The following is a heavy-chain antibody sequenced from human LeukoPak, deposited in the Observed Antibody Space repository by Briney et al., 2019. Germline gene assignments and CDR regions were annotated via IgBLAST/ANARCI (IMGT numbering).Heavy chain of an antibody. CDR2: VYHTGST. Sequence: PSETLSLTCAVYGGSFSGYNLNWVRQAPGEGLEWIGYVYHTGSTNFNPSLNGRVSISRDTSKNLFSLRLRSVTAADTAVYFCARGRVSSSTWYSTYYYYFYMDVWGKGTTVTVSS. D-gene: IGHD4-11*01. V-gene: IGHV4-59*01. CDR3: ARGRVSSSTWYSTYYYYFYMDV. CDR1: GGSFSGYN. J-gene: IGHJ6*03.